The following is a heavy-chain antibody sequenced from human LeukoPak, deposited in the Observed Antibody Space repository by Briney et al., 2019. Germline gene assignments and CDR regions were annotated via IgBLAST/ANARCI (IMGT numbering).Heavy chain of an antibody. CDR2: ISSSSIYI. V-gene: IGHV3-21*01. Sequence: GGSLRLSCAASGFTFSSFSMNWVRQAPGKGLEWVSSISSSSIYIYYADSVKGRFTISRDNVKNSVYLQMNSLRAEDTAMYYCARDQMFDIVLVPAAIWGQGTMVTVSS. CDR1: GFTFSSFS. D-gene: IGHD2-2*01. J-gene: IGHJ3*02. CDR3: ARDQMFDIVLVPAAI.